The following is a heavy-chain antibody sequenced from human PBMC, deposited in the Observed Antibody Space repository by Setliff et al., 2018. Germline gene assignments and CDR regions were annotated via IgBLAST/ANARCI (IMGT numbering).Heavy chain of an antibody. CDR2: IYYRRTT. CDR3: AAVGIDAGWGWFDP. Sequence: PSETLSLTCTVSGGFIRDYYWNWIRQSPGKGLEWIGYIYYRRTTNYNSSLKSRVTISIDMSKNQFSLKLSSATAADTAVYFCAAVGIDAGWGWFDPWGHGIPVTVSS. J-gene: IGHJ5*02. V-gene: IGHV4-59*01. D-gene: IGHD1-26*01. CDR1: GGFIRDYY.